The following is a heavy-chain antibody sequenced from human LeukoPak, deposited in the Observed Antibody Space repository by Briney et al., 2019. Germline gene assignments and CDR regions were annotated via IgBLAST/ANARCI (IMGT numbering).Heavy chain of an antibody. Sequence: ASVKVSCKASGGTFSSYAISWVRQAPGQGLERMGGIIPIFGTANYAQKFQGRVTITADESTSTAYMELSSLRSEDTAVYYCARGTTMVRGVPYFDYWGQGTLVTVSS. CDR2: IIPIFGTA. J-gene: IGHJ4*02. D-gene: IGHD3-10*01. CDR1: GGTFSSYA. CDR3: ARGTTMVRGVPYFDY. V-gene: IGHV1-69*13.